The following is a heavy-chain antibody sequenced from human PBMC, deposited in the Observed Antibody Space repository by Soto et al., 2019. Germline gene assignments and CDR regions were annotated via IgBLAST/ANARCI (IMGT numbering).Heavy chain of an antibody. D-gene: IGHD2-15*01. V-gene: IGHV3-33*01. CDR2: IWYDGSNK. Sequence: PGGSLRLSCAASGFTFSSYGMHWVRQAPGKGLEWVAVIWYDGSNKYYADSVKGRFTISRDNSKNTLYLQMNSLRAEDTAVYYCARGGGGGVVRMDVWGQGTTVTVSS. J-gene: IGHJ6*02. CDR3: ARGGGGGVVRMDV. CDR1: GFTFSSYG.